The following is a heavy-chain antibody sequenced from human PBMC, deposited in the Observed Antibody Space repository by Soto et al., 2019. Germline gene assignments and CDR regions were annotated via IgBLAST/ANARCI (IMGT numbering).Heavy chain of an antibody. CDR2: INSDGSST. J-gene: IGHJ6*02. D-gene: IGHD2-21*01. CDR3: SSENSHALDV. V-gene: IGHV3-74*03. Sequence: LRLSCVASDFTFSNRWMHWVRQVPGKGRVWVSHINSDGSSTTYADSGKGRFTISRDNAKKRVLLQRNRLRAEDTAVYLCSSENSHALDVRRQGTTGTVSS. CDR1: DFTFSNRW.